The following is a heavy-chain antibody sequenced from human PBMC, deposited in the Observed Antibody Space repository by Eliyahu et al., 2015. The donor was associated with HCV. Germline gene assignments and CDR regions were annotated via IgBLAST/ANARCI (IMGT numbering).Heavy chain of an antibody. CDR3: ARGRGYSGFDIKFDY. J-gene: IGHJ4*02. D-gene: IGHD5-12*01. CDR2: IYYSGST. CDR1: GGSVSXGSYY. V-gene: IGHV4-61*01. Sequence: QVQLQESGPGLVEPSETLSLTCTVSGGSVSXGSYYWSWIRQPPGKGLEWIGYIYYSGSTNYNPSLTSRVTISTDTSKNQFSLKLNSLTAADTAVYYCARGRGYSGFDIKFDYWGQGTLVTVSS.